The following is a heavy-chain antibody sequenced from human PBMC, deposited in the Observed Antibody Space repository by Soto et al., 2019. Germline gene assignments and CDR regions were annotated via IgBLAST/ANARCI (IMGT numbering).Heavy chain of an antibody. CDR2: VNPSGGHT. Sequence: QVQLVQSGAEVKKPGASVKVSCKASGDTFTDYYIHWVRQAPGQGLEWMGTVNPSGGHTTYAQHFLGRRTXTXXXHXXTLYMELTSLTSEDTAVYYCARGGHVVVVTAALDYWGQGTLVTVSS. D-gene: IGHD2-21*02. CDR3: ARGGHVVVVTAALDY. CDR1: GDTFTDYY. V-gene: IGHV1-46*01. J-gene: IGHJ4*02.